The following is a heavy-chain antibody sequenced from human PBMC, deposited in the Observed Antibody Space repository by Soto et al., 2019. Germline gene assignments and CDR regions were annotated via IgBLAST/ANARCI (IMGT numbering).Heavy chain of an antibody. J-gene: IGHJ3*02. D-gene: IGHD3-9*01. V-gene: IGHV3-53*01. CDR3: ARAYYDILTGYSPGIGAFDI. CDR2: IYSGGST. Sequence: PGGSLRLSCAASGFTVSSNYMSWVRQAPGKGLDWVSVIYSGGSTYYADSVKGRFTISRDNSKNTLYLQMNSLRAEDTAVYYCARAYYDILTGYSPGIGAFDIWGQGTMVTVSS. CDR1: GFTVSSNY.